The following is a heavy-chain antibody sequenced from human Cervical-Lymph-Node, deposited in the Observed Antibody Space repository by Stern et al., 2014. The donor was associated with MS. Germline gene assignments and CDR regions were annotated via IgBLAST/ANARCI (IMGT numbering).Heavy chain of an antibody. CDR2: INRNSGGT. CDR1: GYTFTGYYY. CDR3: ATIDYGDYKDY. J-gene: IGHJ4*02. Sequence: VQLVESGAEVKKPGASVKVSCQASGYTFTGYYYLHWVRQAPGQGLEWVGRINRNSGGTTYAQKFQGRVTMTRDTSISTVYMELSSLRSDDTAVYYCATIDYGDYKDYWGQGTLVTVSS. V-gene: IGHV1-2*06. D-gene: IGHD4-17*01.